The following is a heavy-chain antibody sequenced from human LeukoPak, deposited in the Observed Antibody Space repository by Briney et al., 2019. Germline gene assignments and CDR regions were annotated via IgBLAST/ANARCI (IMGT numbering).Heavy chain of an antibody. Sequence: SETLSLTCTVSGGSISTYCWSWIRQPPGKGLEWIGYIYYSGSTNYNPSLKSRVTISVDTSKNQFSLKLTSVTAADTAVYYCARATAFFDIWGQGTMVTVSS. CDR2: IYYSGST. J-gene: IGHJ3*02. CDR1: GGSISTYC. CDR3: ARATAFFDI. V-gene: IGHV4-59*01.